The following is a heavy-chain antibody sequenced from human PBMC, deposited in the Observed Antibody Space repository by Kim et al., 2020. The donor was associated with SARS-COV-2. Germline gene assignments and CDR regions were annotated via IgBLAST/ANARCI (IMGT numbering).Heavy chain of an antibody. Sequence: SETLSLTCAVYGGSFSGYYWSWIRQPPGKGLEWIGEINHSGSTNYNPSLKSRVTISVDTSKNQFSLKLSSVTAADTAVYYCARIMLGYGYWAPPQGGDYWGQGTLVTVSS. J-gene: IGHJ4*02. CDR3: ARIMLGYGYWAPPQGGDY. V-gene: IGHV4-34*01. CDR1: GGSFSGYY. D-gene: IGHD3-16*01. CDR2: INHSGST.